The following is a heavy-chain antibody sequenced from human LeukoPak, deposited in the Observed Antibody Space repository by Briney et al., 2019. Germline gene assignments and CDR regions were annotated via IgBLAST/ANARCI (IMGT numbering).Heavy chain of an antibody. J-gene: IGHJ4*02. Sequence: ASVKVSCKASGYTFTSYYVHWVRQAPGQGLEWMGIINPSGGSTTYAQKFQGRVTMTRGTSTSTVYMELSSLRSEDTAVYYCARAAWGTAAREIHYWGQGTLVTVSS. V-gene: IGHV1-46*01. CDR3: ARAAWGTAAREIHY. CDR2: INPSGGST. CDR1: GYTFTSYY. D-gene: IGHD3-16*01.